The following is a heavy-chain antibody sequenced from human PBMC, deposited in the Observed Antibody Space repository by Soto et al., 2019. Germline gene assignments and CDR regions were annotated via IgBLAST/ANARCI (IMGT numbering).Heavy chain of an antibody. J-gene: IGHJ3*02. CDR2: INHSGST. V-gene: IGHV4-34*01. D-gene: IGHD3-22*01. Sequence: SEILSLTCAVYGGSFSGYYWSWIRQPPGKGLEWIGEINHSGSTNYNPSLKSRVTISVDTSKNQFSLKLSSVTAADTAVYYCARGHYYDSSGSDAFDIWGQGTMVTVSS. CDR1: GGSFSGYY. CDR3: ARGHYYDSSGSDAFDI.